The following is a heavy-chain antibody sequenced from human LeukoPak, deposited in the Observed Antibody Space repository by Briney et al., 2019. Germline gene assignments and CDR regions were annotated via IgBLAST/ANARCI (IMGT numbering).Heavy chain of an antibody. CDR1: GGTFSSYD. Sequence: SVKVSCKASGGTFSSYDISWVRQAPGQGLEWMGGIMPMFGKANYAQKFQGRVTTTADKATSTAYMELSSLRSEDTAVYYCARDRYYYDSSGYYWLFDYWGQGTLVTVSS. V-gene: IGHV1-69*06. J-gene: IGHJ4*02. D-gene: IGHD3-22*01. CDR2: IMPMFGKA. CDR3: ARDRYYYDSSGYYWLFDY.